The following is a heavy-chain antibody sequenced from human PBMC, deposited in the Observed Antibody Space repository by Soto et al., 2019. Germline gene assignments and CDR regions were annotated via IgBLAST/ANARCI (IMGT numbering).Heavy chain of an antibody. CDR3: ARLGRGEVRWFDP. CDR2: IYYSGST. CDR1: GGSISSRSYY. D-gene: IGHD1-26*01. Sequence: SETLSLTCTVSGGSISSRSYYWGWIRQPPGKGLEWIGSIYYSGSTYYNPSLKSRVTISVDTSKNQFSLKLSSVTAADTAVYYCARLGRGEVRWFDPWGQGTLVTVSS. J-gene: IGHJ5*02. V-gene: IGHV4-39*01.